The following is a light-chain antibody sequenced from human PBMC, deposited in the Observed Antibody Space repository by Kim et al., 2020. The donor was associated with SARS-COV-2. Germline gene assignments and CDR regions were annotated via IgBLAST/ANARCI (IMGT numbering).Light chain of an antibody. CDR1: QDISSW. CDR3: QQTDSFPLT. Sequence: DIQMTQSPSSVSASVGDRVTITCRASQDISSWLSWYQQKPGKAPKVLIYAASNLQSGVPSRFSGSGSGTDFTLTINSLQPEDFATYYCQQTDSFPLTFGGGTKVDIK. J-gene: IGKJ4*01. CDR2: AAS. V-gene: IGKV1D-12*01.